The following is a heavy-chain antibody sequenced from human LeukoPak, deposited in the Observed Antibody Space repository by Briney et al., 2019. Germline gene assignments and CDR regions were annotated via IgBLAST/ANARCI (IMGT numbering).Heavy chain of an antibody. CDR3: AGVAPGVFYGMGV. V-gene: IGHV4-34*01. Sequence: SETLSLTCAVYGGSFSGYYWSWIRQPPGKGLEWIGEINHSGSTNYNPSLKSRVTISVDTSKNQFSLNLSSVTAADTAMYFCAGVAPGVFYGMGVWGQGITVTVSS. J-gene: IGHJ6*02. CDR1: GGSFSGYY. CDR2: INHSGST. D-gene: IGHD5/OR15-5a*01.